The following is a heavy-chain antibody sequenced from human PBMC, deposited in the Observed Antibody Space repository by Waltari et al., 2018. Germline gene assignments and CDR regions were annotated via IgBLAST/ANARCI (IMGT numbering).Heavy chain of an antibody. Sequence: QVQLVQSGAEVKKPGSSVKVSCKASGGTFSSYAISWVRQAPGQGLEWMGGIIPILGIANCAQEFQGRVTITADESTSTAYMELSSLRSEDTAVYYCAREEYYDILTGYYMGYFDYWGQGTLVTVSS. CDR1: GGTFSSYA. CDR3: AREEYYDILTGYYMGYFDY. J-gene: IGHJ4*02. D-gene: IGHD3-9*01. V-gene: IGHV1-69*04. CDR2: IIPILGIA.